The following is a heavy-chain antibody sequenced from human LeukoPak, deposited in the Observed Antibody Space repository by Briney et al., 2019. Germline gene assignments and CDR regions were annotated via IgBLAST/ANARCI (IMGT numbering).Heavy chain of an antibody. CDR2: INPNSGGT. V-gene: IGHV1-2*02. D-gene: IGHD6-13*01. J-gene: IGHJ4*02. Sequence: ASVKVSCKASRYTFTGYYMHWVRQAPGQGLEWMGWINPNSGGTNYAQKFQGRVTMTRDTSISTAYMELSRLRSDDTAVYYCARSPRIAAAGTGFDYWGQGTLVTVSS. CDR1: RYTFTGYY. CDR3: ARSPRIAAAGTGFDY.